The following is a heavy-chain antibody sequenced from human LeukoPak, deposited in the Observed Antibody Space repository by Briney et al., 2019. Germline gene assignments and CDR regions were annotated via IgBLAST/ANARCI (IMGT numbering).Heavy chain of an antibody. CDR3: ARNGYSGYVDY. D-gene: IGHD1-26*01. CDR2: IYYSGST. Sequence: SETLSLTCTVSGGSVSSGGYYWSWIRQHPGKGLEWIGYIYYSGSTYYNPSLKSRVTISVDTSKNQFSLKLSSVTAADTAVYYCARNGYSGYVDYWGQGTLVTVSS. CDR1: GGSVSSGGYY. J-gene: IGHJ4*02. V-gene: IGHV4-31*03.